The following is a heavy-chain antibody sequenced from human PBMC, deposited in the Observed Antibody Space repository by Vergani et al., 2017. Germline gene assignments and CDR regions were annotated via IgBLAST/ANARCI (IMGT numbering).Heavy chain of an antibody. V-gene: IGHV3-23*01. D-gene: IGHD5-12*01. CDR3: AKANPRNSGYDYLYYYHAMDF. CDR1: GFTFNHYA. J-gene: IGHJ6*02. CDR2: ISVSGGST. Sequence: EVQLLESGGDLVQPGGSLRLSCAASGFTFNHYAMNWVRQAPGKGLEWVSGISVSGGSTYYAGSVKGRFTISRDSSKNTLYLKMNSLSTGDPAVYYCAKANPRNSGYDYLYYYHAMDFWGQGTTVTVSS.